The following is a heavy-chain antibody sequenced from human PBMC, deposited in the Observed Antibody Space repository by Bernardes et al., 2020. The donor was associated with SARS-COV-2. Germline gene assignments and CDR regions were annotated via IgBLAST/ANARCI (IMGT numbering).Heavy chain of an antibody. D-gene: IGHD6-13*01. CDR2: ISSSSSYI. CDR3: ARDLRVTFLTAAGTMDY. J-gene: IGHJ4*02. V-gene: IGHV3-21*01. Sequence: GGSLRLSCAASGFTFSSCGMNWVRRAPGKGLEWVSSISSSSSYIYYADSVKGRFTISRDNAKNSLYLQMNSLRAEDTAMYYCARDLRVTFLTAAGTMDYWGQGTLVTVSS. CDR1: GFTFSSCG.